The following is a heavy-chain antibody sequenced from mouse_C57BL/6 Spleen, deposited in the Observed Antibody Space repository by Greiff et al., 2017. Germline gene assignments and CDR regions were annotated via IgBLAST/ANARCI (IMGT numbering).Heavy chain of an antibody. CDR1: GFNIKDDY. CDR3: TTAYYSNLFAY. J-gene: IGHJ3*01. CDR2: IDPENGDT. D-gene: IGHD2-5*01. V-gene: IGHV14-4*01. Sequence: VHVKQSGAELVRPGASVKLSCTASGFNIKDDYMHWVKQRPEQGLEWIGWIDPENGDTEYASKFQGKATITADTSSNTAYLQLSSLTSEDTAVYYCTTAYYSNLFAYWGQGTLVTVSA.